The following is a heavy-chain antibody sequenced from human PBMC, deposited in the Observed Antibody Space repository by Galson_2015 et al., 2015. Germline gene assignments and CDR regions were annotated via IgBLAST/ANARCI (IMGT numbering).Heavy chain of an antibody. J-gene: IGHJ4*02. D-gene: IGHD6-19*01. V-gene: IGHV3-7*01. Sequence: SLRLSCAASGFSFSNYWLNWVRQAPGKGLEWVATIKHDGREKYYVDSVKGRSTISRDNAANLMYLQMNGLRAGDSAVYYCVAGIGWLPDYWGQGTRVTVSS. CDR2: IKHDGREK. CDR3: VAGIGWLPDY. CDR1: GFSFSNYW.